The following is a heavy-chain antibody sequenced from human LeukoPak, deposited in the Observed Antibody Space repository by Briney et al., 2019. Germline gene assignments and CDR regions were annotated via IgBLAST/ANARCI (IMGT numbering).Heavy chain of an antibody. D-gene: IGHD3-3*01. V-gene: IGHV3-23*01. J-gene: IGHJ4*02. Sequence: PGGSLRLSCTASGFTFRNYAMSWVRQAPGKGLEWVSAISGSGGSTYYADSVKGRFTISRDNSKNTLYLQMNSLRAEDTAVYYCARNTYYDFWSGYYTYWGQGTLVTVSS. CDR3: ARNTYYDFWSGYYTY. CDR1: GFTFRNYA. CDR2: ISGSGGST.